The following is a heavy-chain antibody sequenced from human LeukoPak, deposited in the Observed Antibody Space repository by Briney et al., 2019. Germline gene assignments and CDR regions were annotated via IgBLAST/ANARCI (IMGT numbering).Heavy chain of an antibody. D-gene: IGHD5-18*01. V-gene: IGHV1-18*01. CDR2: ISAYNGNT. CDR3: ARADPPDTTLEHFFDY. J-gene: IGHJ4*02. CDR1: GYTFTTYG. Sequence: GASVKVSCKASGYTFTTYGISWVRQAPGQGLEWMGWISAYNGNTDYAQKFQGRFAMTIDTSTSTAYMDLRSLRSDDTDVYFCARADPPDTTLEHFFDYWGQGTLVTVSS.